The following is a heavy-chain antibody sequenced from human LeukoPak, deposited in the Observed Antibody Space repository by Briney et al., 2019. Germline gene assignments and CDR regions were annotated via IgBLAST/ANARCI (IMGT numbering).Heavy chain of an antibody. Sequence: SVKVSCKASGGTFSSYAISWVRQAPGQGLEWMGGIIPIFGTANYAQKFQGRVTITADESTSTAYMELSSLRSEDTAVYYCANKNEIGYCSSTSCRGGYWGQGTLVTVSS. CDR1: GGTFSSYA. V-gene: IGHV1-69*01. J-gene: IGHJ4*02. CDR3: ANKNEIGYCSSTSCRGGY. D-gene: IGHD2-2*01. CDR2: IIPIFGTA.